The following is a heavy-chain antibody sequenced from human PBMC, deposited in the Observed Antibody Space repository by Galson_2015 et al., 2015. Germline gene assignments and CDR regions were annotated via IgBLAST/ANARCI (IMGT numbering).Heavy chain of an antibody. D-gene: IGHD3-10*01. V-gene: IGHV4-31*03. CDR3: ARDGAATMVRGATRYWFDP. Sequence: TLSLTCTVSGGSISSGGYYWSWIRQHPGKGLEWIGYIYYSGSTYYNPSLKSRVTISVDTSKNQFSLKLSSVTAADTPVYYCARDGAATMVRGATRYWFDPWGQGTLVTVSS. J-gene: IGHJ5*02. CDR2: IYYSGST. CDR1: GGSISSGGYY.